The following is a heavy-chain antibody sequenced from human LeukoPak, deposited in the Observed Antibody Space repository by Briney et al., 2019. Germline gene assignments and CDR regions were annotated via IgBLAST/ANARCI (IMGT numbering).Heavy chain of an antibody. CDR2: INWNGGST. D-gene: IGHD4-17*01. CDR1: GFTFDDYG. Sequence: GGSLRLSCAASGFTFDDYGMSWVRQAPGKGLEWVSGINWNGGSTGYADSVKGRFTISRDNSKNSLYLQMNSLRTEDTALYYCAKDNSTVTTSYMDVWGKGTTVTVSS. CDR3: AKDNSTVTTSYMDV. J-gene: IGHJ6*03. V-gene: IGHV3-20*04.